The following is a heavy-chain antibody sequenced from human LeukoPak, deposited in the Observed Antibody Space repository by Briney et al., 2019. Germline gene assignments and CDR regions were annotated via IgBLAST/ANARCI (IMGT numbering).Heavy chain of an antibody. V-gene: IGHV3-7*01. CDR1: GFTFSSYW. J-gene: IGHJ2*01. Sequence: GGSQRLSCAASGFTFSSYWMSWVRQAPGKGLEWVANIKEDGSEKYYVDFVKGRFTISRDNAKNSLYLRMNSLRAEDTAVYYCARGLGSTGGFFDLWGRGTLVTVSS. CDR3: ARGLGSTGGFFDL. CDR2: IKEDGSEK. D-gene: IGHD2-8*02.